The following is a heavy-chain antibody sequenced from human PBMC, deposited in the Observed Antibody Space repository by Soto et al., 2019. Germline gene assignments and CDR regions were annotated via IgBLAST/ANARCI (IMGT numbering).Heavy chain of an antibody. J-gene: IGHJ4*02. CDR1: GFIVSSYA. Sequence: EVQLLESGGGLVQPGGSRRLSCTASGFIVSSYAMSWVRQAPGKGLEWVSAISASGDNAYYADSVKGRFTISRDRSKSLYLQMKSLRAEDTAIYYCAKFFVAGTRGYFDSWGQGTLVTVSS. V-gene: IGHV3-23*01. CDR2: ISASGDNA. CDR3: AKFFVAGTRGYFDS. D-gene: IGHD6-19*01.